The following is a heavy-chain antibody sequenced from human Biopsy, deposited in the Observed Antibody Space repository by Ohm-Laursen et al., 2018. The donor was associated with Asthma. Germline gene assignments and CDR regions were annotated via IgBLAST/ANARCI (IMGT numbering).Heavy chain of an antibody. CDR3: ARMITIFGVVSRGMDV. CDR2: ISYDGNNK. Sequence: SLRLSCAASGFTFRSYAMHWVRQAPVKGLEWVAVISYDGNNKVYADSVKGRFTISRDNSKNTLYLQMNSLRDEDTAVYYCARMITIFGVVSRGMDVWGQGTTVTVSS. CDR1: GFTFRSYA. D-gene: IGHD3-3*01. V-gene: IGHV3-30-3*01. J-gene: IGHJ6*02.